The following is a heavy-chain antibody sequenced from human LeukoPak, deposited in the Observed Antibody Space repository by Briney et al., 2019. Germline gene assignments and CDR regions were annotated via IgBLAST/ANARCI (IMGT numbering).Heavy chain of an antibody. D-gene: IGHD6-6*01. Sequence: PGGSLRLSCAASGFTFSSYWMHWVRQAPGKGLEWVGFIRSRTYGATTDYAASVKGRFTISRDDSKSIAYLHMSSLRTEDTAVYYCTRDRVAYSSSAWDYWGQGTLVTVSS. CDR1: GFTFSSYW. CDR2: IRSRTYGATT. J-gene: IGHJ4*02. CDR3: TRDRVAYSSSAWDY. V-gene: IGHV3-49*04.